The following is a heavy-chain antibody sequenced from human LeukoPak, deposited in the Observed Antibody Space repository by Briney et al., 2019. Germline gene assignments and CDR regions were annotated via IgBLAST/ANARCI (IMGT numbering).Heavy chain of an antibody. CDR1: GYTFTSYG. V-gene: IGHV1-18*01. Sequence: ASVKVSCKASGYTFTSYGISWVRQAPGQGLEWMGWISAYNGNTNYAQKLQGRVTMTTDTSTSTAYMELRSLGSDDTAVYYCARDLPEEMATIDVYGMDVWGQGTTVTVSS. D-gene: IGHD5-24*01. CDR3: ARDLPEEMATIDVYGMDV. J-gene: IGHJ6*02. CDR2: ISAYNGNT.